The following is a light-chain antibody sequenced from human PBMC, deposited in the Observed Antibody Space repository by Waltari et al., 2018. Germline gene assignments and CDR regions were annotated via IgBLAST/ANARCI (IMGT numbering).Light chain of an antibody. CDR2: GAS. CDR3: QQYGSSVMYT. J-gene: IGKJ2*01. Sequence: EIVVTQSPGTLSLSPAERPTLSCRASQRLTTRYLAWYHQKPGQAPRLLIYGASSRAAGIPDRFSGSGSGTDFTLTISRLEPEDFAVYYCQQYGSSVMYTFGQGTKLEIK. V-gene: IGKV3-20*01. CDR1: QRLTTRY.